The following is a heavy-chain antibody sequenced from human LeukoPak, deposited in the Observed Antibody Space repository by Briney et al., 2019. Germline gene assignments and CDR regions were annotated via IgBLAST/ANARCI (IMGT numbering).Heavy chain of an antibody. CDR1: GGSISSSSYY. J-gene: IGHJ4*02. Sequence: PSETLSLTCTVSGGSISSSSYYWGWIRQPPGKGLEWIGSIYYSGSTYYNPSLKSRVTISVDTSKNQFSLKLSSVTAADTAVYYCARDPDIIIFGVAETTWGQGTLVTVSS. CDR2: IYYSGST. CDR3: ARDPDIIIFGVAETT. D-gene: IGHD3-3*01. V-gene: IGHV4-39*07.